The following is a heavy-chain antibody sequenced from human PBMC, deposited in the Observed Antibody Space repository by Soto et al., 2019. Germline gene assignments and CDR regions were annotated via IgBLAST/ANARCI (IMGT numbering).Heavy chain of an antibody. CDR2: IYHSGST. D-gene: IGHD3-10*01. CDR1: GGSISSGGYS. Sequence: PSETLSLTCTVSGGSISSGGYSWSWIRRPPGKGLEWIGYIYHSGSTYYNPSLKSRVTISVDRSKNQFSLKLSSVTAADTAVYYCARALITKVDYWGQGTLVTVSS. CDR3: ARALITKVDY. J-gene: IGHJ4*02. V-gene: IGHV4-30-2*01.